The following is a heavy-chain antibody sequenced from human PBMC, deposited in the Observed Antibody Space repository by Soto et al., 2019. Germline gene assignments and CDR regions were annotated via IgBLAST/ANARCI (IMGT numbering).Heavy chain of an antibody. V-gene: IGHV1-8*01. Sequence: QVQLVQSGAEVKKPGASVKVSCKASGYTFTSYDINWVRQATGQGLEWMGWMNPNSGNTGYAQKCQGRVTMTRNTSISTAYMELSSLRSEDTAVYYCARDLAAAGTYYYYGMDVWGQGTTVTVSS. J-gene: IGHJ6*02. D-gene: IGHD6-13*01. CDR1: GYTFTSYD. CDR3: ARDLAAAGTYYYYGMDV. CDR2: MNPNSGNT.